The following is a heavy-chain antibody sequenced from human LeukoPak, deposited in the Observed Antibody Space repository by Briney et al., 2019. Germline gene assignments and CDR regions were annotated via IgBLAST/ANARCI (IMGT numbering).Heavy chain of an antibody. J-gene: IGHJ6*02. CDR2: IIRISSTI. V-gene: IGHV3-48*02. CDR3: ARVNGYSGYDFGDSGYSHGMDV. Sequence: GGSLRLSCAASGFTFSSYSMNWVRQAPGKGLEWVSYIIRISSTIYYADSVKGRFTISRDNAKNSLYLQMNSLRDEDTAVYYCARVNGYSGYDFGDSGYSHGMDVWGQGTTVSVS. D-gene: IGHD5-12*01. CDR1: GFTFSSYS.